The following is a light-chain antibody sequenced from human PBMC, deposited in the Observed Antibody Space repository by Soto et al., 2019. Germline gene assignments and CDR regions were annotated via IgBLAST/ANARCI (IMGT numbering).Light chain of an antibody. CDR3: QQRSNWPA. J-gene: IGKJ5*01. Sequence: EIALTQSPTTLSLSPGERATLSCRTSQSVSTNVAWYQQKPGQAPRLLIYDASNRATGIPARFTGSGSGTDFTLTISSLEPEDFAVYYCQQRSNWPAFSQGTRLEIK. CDR1: QSVSTN. CDR2: DAS. V-gene: IGKV3-11*01.